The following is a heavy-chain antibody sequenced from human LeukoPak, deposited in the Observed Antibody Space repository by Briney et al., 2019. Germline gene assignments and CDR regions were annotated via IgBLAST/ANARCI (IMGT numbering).Heavy chain of an antibody. CDR2: ISAYNGNT. CDR3: ARDFGQWELPIHFDY. J-gene: IGHJ4*02. V-gene: IGHV1-18*01. Sequence: ASVKVSCKASGYTFTSYGISWVRQAPGQGLEWMGWISAYNGNTNYAQKLQGRVTMTTDTSTNTAYVELRSLRSDDTAVYYCARDFGQWELPIHFDYWGQGTLVTVSS. D-gene: IGHD1-26*01. CDR1: GYTFTSYG.